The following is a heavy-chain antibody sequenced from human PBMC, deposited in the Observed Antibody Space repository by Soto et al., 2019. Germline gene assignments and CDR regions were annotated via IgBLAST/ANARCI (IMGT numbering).Heavy chain of an antibody. CDR3: ARGRSSGYYLRAFDI. J-gene: IGHJ3*02. D-gene: IGHD3-22*01. CDR2: INHSGST. CDR1: GGSFSGYY. V-gene: IGHV4-34*01. Sequence: SETLSLTCAVYGGSFSGYYWSCIRQPPGKGLEGIGEINHSGSTNYNPSLKSRVTISVDTSKNQFSLKLSSVTAADTAVYYCARGRSSGYYLRAFDIWGQGTMVTVSS.